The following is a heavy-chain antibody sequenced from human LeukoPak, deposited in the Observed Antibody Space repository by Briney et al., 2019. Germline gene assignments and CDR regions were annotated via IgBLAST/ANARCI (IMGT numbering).Heavy chain of an antibody. Sequence: ASVKVSCKASGYTFTSYGISWVRQAPGQALEWVGWLSAYNGNTNYAQKLQGRVTMTTDTSTSTAYMELRSLRSDDTAVYYCARDIRFLEWLFTRAYYYGMDVWGQGTTVTVSS. J-gene: IGHJ6*02. CDR3: ARDIRFLEWLFTRAYYYGMDV. D-gene: IGHD3-3*01. V-gene: IGHV1-18*01. CDR2: LSAYNGNT. CDR1: GYTFTSYG.